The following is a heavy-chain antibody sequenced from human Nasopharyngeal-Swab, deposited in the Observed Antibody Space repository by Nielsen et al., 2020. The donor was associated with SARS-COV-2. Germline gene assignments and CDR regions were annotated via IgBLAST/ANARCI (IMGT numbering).Heavy chain of an antibody. D-gene: IGHD3-16*01. Sequence: GESLKISCAASGFTFSTFGMNWVRQAPGKGLEWVSSISSSSSYIYYADSVKGRFTISRDNAKNSLYLQMNSLRAEDTAVYYCAPRGAGEAGSFDYWGQGTLVTVSS. CDR3: APRGAGEAGSFDY. V-gene: IGHV3-21*01. CDR2: ISSSSSYI. CDR1: GFTFSTFG. J-gene: IGHJ4*02.